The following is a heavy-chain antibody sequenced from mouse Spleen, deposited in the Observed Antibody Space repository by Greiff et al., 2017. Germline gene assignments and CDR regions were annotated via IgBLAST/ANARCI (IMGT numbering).Heavy chain of an antibody. J-gene: IGHJ4*01. CDR3: ARSDYGSSYVYYYAMDY. CDR1: GYTFTDYY. CDR2: INPNNGGT. V-gene: IGHV1-26*01. D-gene: IGHD1-1*01. Sequence: EVQLQQSGPELVKPGASVKISCKASGYTFTDYYMNWVKQSHGKSLEWIGDINPNNGGTSYNQKFKGKATLTVDKSSSTAYMELRSLTSEDSAVYYCARSDYGSSYVYYYAMDYWGQGTSVTVSS.